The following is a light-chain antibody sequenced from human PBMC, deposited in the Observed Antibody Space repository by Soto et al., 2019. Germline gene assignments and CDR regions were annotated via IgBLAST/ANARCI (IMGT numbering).Light chain of an antibody. CDR3: QQYNNWPRT. CDR1: QSVSSN. Sequence: EIVMTQSPATLSVSPGERATLSCRASQSVSSNLAWYQQKPGQAPRLLIYGASTRATCIPARFSGSGSGTEFTLTISSLQSEDFAVYYCQQYNNWPRTFGQGAKVDI. V-gene: IGKV3-15*01. CDR2: GAS. J-gene: IGKJ1*01.